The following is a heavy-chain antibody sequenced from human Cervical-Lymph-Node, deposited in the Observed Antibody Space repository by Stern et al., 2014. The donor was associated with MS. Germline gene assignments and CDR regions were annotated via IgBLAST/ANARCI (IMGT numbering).Heavy chain of an antibody. Sequence: QVQLVASGTEVKKPGASVRVSCEASGFTFTDYYFHWVRQAPGQGLEWMGWINPNTGGANYAQKFQGRVTVTSDTSIGTTYMQLSGLRSDDTAVYFCARGGSWFRPDDYWGQGTLVAVSS. J-gene: IGHJ4*02. CDR1: GFTFTDYY. CDR2: INPNTGGA. V-gene: IGHV1-2*02. D-gene: IGHD6-13*01. CDR3: ARGGSWFRPDDY.